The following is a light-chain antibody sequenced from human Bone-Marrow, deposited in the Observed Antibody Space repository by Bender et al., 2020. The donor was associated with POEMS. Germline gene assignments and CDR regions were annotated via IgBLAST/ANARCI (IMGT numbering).Light chain of an antibody. CDR2: SSH. CDR3: AVWDDSLNGWV. CDR1: SSNIGAHA. Sequence: QSVLTQPPSASGTPGQRVTISCSGGSSNIGAHAVNWCQHLPGTAPKLLIYSSHRRPSEVPDRFSGSRSGPSASLAISGLQSEDEADYYCAVWDDSLNGWVFGGGTKLTVL. V-gene: IGLV1-44*01. J-gene: IGLJ3*02.